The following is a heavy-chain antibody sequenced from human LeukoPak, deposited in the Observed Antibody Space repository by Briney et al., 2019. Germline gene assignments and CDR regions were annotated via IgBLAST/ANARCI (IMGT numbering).Heavy chain of an antibody. CDR3: AKGSSGYFAAL. Sequence: GGSLRLSCAASGFTFNNYGLIWVRQAPGKGLEWVAAINDGGGTMYAAFVEGRFTISRDNSKNTLFLQMNSLRAEDTALYYCAKGSSGYFAALWGQGTLVTVPS. J-gene: IGHJ4*02. CDR1: GFTFNNYG. V-gene: IGHV3-23*01. D-gene: IGHD3-22*01. CDR2: INDGGGT.